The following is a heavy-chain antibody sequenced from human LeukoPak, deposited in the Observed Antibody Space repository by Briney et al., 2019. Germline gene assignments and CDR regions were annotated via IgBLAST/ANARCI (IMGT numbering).Heavy chain of an antibody. CDR3: ARALGITGTTDFVY. Sequence: GGSLRLSCAASGFTFSSYGMHWVRQAPGKGLEWVAVIWYDGSNKYYADSVKGRFTISRDNAKNSLYLQMDSLRDEDTAVYYCARALGITGTTDFVYWGQGTLVTVSS. CDR1: GFTFSSYG. CDR2: IWYDGSNK. J-gene: IGHJ4*02. D-gene: IGHD1-7*01. V-gene: IGHV3-33*01.